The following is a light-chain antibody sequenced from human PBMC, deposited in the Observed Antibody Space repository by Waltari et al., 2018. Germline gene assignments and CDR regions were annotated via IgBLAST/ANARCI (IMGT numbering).Light chain of an antibody. J-gene: IGKJ2*01. V-gene: IGKV1-33*01. CDR2: DGS. CDR3: QQYESLPYT. CDR1: KDISNH. Sequence: DIQMTQSPSSLSASVGDRVTITCQARKDISNHLHWYQHKLGKDPNLLIYDGSNLETGVPSRCSGSASDLNFTVTISSLQPEDVATYYCQQYESLPYTFGQGTKLEIK.